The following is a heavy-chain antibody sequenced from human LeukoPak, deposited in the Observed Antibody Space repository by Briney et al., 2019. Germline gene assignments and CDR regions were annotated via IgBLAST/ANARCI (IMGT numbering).Heavy chain of an antibody. Sequence: GSLRLSCAASGFTVSSNYMSWVRQAPGKGLEWVSVIYSGGSTYYADSVKGRFTISRDNSKNTLYLQVNSLRAEDTAVYYCAREGCTNGVCYGYGMDVWGQGTTVTVSS. CDR2: IYSGGST. V-gene: IGHV3-66*01. CDR1: GFTVSSNY. D-gene: IGHD2-8*01. J-gene: IGHJ6*02. CDR3: AREGCTNGVCYGYGMDV.